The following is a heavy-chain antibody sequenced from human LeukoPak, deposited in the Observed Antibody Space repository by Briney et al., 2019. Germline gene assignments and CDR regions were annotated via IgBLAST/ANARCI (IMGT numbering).Heavy chain of an antibody. CDR2: INHSGST. D-gene: IGHD5-18*01. V-gene: IGHV4-34*01. Sequence: SETLSLTCAVYGGSFSGYYWSWIRQPPGKGLEWIGEINHSGSTNYNPSLKSRVTISVDSSKNQFSLKLSSVTAADTAVYYCARDRRYSYGSPATFDYWGQGTLVTVSS. CDR1: GGSFSGYY. J-gene: IGHJ4*02. CDR3: ARDRRYSYGSPATFDY.